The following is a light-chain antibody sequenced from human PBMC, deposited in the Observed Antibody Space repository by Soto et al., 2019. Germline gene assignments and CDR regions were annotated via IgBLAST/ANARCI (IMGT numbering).Light chain of an antibody. J-gene: IGKJ2*01. Sequence: EIVMTQSPATLSVSPGERATLSCRTSQTISDNLAWYQQRPGQSPRLLIYAASSRATGIPARFSGSGSGTEFSLTIDSLQSEDCEVYYWQQYHNWPPYTFGLVTKVDIX. CDR1: QTISDN. CDR2: AAS. V-gene: IGKV3-15*01. CDR3: QQYHNWPPYT.